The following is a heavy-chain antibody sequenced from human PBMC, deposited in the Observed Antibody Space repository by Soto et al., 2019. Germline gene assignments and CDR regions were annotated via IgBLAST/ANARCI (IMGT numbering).Heavy chain of an antibody. Sequence: SLRLSCAASGFTFSIFAMSWVRQSPGKGLEWVSTISGSGGSTYYADAVKGRFSISRDNSMGTLYLQMKSLRVEDTAIYYCVKEVSLGSTVELGYWGQGTLVTVSS. CDR1: GFTFSIFA. V-gene: IGHV3-23*01. D-gene: IGHD1-7*01. CDR2: ISGSGGST. J-gene: IGHJ4*02. CDR3: VKEVSLGSTVELGY.